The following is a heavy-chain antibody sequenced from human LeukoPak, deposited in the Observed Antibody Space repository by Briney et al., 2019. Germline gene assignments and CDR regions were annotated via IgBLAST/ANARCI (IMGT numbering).Heavy chain of an antibody. CDR1: GFTFSNYW. Sequence: GGSLRLSCAGSGFTFSNYWMSWVRQAPGKGLEWVSVIYSGGSTYYADSVKGRFTISRDNSKNTLSLQMNSLRAEDTAVYYCARNSGYDLPFDYWGQGTLVTVSS. J-gene: IGHJ4*02. CDR3: ARNSGYDLPFDY. D-gene: IGHD5-12*01. V-gene: IGHV3-53*01. CDR2: IYSGGST.